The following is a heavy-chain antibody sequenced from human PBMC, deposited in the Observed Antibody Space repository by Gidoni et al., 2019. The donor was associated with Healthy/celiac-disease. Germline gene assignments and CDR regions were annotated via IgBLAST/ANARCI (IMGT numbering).Heavy chain of an antibody. D-gene: IGHD6-13*01. CDR1: GFTFSSSA. CDR2: ISGRGGST. CDR3: ANFADSSPGEIDP. J-gene: IGHJ5*02. Sequence: EVQLLESGGGLVQPGGSLRLSCAASGFTFSSSAMSWVRQAPGKGLECVSAISGRGGSTYYADSVKGRFTISRDNSKNTLYLQMNSLRAEDTAVYYCANFADSSPGEIDPWGQGTLVTVSS. V-gene: IGHV3-23*01.